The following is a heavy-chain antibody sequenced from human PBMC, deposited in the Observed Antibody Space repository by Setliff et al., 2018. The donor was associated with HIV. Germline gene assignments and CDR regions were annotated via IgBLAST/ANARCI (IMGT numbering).Heavy chain of an antibody. Sequence: PGGSLRLSCAASGFSFSSYWMSWVRQAPGKGLEWVAVISYDGSNKYYADSVKGRFTISRDNSKNTLYLQMNSLRAEDTAVYYCARGGREYDILTGYPRVYYGMDVWGQGTTVTSP. J-gene: IGHJ6*02. CDR2: ISYDGSNK. CDR3: ARGGREYDILTGYPRVYYGMDV. D-gene: IGHD3-9*01. CDR1: GFSFSSYW. V-gene: IGHV3-30-3*01.